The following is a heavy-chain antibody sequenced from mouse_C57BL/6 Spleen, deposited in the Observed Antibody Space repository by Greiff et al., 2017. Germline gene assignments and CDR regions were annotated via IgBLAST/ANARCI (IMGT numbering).Heavy chain of an antibody. Sequence: VQLQQSGAELAKPGASVKLSCKASGYTFTSYWMHWVKQRPGQGLEWIGYINPSSGYTKYNQKFKDKAKLTADKSSSTSYMQLSSLTYEDSAVYYCARSGYYSNYEYAMDYWGQGTSVTVSS. CDR1: GYTFTSYW. D-gene: IGHD2-5*01. CDR3: ARSGYYSNYEYAMDY. J-gene: IGHJ4*01. V-gene: IGHV1-7*01. CDR2: INPSSGYT.